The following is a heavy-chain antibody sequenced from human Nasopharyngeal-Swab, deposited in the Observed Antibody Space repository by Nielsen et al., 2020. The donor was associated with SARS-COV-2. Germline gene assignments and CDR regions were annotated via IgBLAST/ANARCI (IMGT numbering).Heavy chain of an antibody. CDR2: ISTTSSSI. V-gene: IGHV3-48*01. CDR1: GFTFSSYH. CDR3: ARARYYYYYGMDV. J-gene: IGHJ6*02. Sequence: GESLKISCAASGFTFSSYHMNWVRQAPGKGLEWVSYISTTSSSIYYADSVKGRFTISRDNSKNTLYLQMNSLRAEDTAVYYCARARYYYYYGMDVWGQGTTVTVSS.